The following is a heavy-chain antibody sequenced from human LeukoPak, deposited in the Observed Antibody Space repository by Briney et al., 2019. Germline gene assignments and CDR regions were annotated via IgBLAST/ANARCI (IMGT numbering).Heavy chain of an antibody. CDR2: ISAYNGNT. Sequence: ASVKVSCKASGYTFTSYGISWVRQAPGQGLEWMGWISAYNGNTNYAQKLQGRVTMTTDTSTSTAYMELRSLRPDDTAVYYCARSYYYDSSGYHPVDYWGQGTLVTVSS. V-gene: IGHV1-18*01. CDR1: GYTFTSYG. D-gene: IGHD3-22*01. CDR3: ARSYYYDSSGYHPVDY. J-gene: IGHJ4*02.